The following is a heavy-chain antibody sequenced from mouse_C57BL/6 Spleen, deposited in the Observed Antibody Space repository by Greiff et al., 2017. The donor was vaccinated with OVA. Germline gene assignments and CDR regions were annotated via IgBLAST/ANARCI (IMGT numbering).Heavy chain of an antibody. CDR3: ARSGGNYPLFDY. V-gene: IGHV1-55*01. Sequence: QVQLQQPGAELVKPGASVKMSCKASGYTFTSYWITWVKQRPGQGLEWIGDIYPGSGSTNYNEKFKSKATLTVDTSSSTAYMQLSSLTSEDSAVYYCARSGGNYPLFDYWGQGTTLTVSS. CDR2: IYPGSGST. CDR1: GYTFTSYW. J-gene: IGHJ2*01. D-gene: IGHD1-1*02.